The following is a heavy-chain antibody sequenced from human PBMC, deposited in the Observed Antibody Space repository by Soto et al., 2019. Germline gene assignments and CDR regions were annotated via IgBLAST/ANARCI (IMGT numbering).Heavy chain of an antibody. CDR1: GDTFTIFA. Sequence: QVQLVQSGAEVKKPGSSVKVSCKASGDTFTIFAIGWVRQAPGQGLEWMGGIIPTIGTTNYAQRFQGRITITGDESTGTAYPELSSLKSEDTAVYYCARDLGSRYDPGDYWGQGTLVTVPS. J-gene: IGHJ4*02. CDR2: IIPTIGTT. D-gene: IGHD5-12*01. V-gene: IGHV1-69*12. CDR3: ARDLGSRYDPGDY.